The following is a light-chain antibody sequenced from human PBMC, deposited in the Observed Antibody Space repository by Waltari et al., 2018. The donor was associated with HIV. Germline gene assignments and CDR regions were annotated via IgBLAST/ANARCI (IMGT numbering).Light chain of an antibody. J-gene: IGLJ3*02. CDR3: QVWDGNSDHQV. CDR2: DDA. Sequence: SSVLTQPPSVSVAPGQTAMITCGGNNIGSKTVQWYQQKPGQAPILVIYDDADRPSGIPERVSGSNSGNTATLTISRVEAGDEADYFCQVWDGNSDHQVFGGGTKLTVL. CDR1: NIGSKT. V-gene: IGLV3-21*02.